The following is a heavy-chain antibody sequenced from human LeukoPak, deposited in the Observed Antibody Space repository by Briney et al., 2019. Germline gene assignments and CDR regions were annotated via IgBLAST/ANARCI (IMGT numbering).Heavy chain of an antibody. J-gene: IGHJ4*02. Sequence: ASVKVSCKASGYTFTGYYLHWVRQGPGQGLEWMGWIDRNSGATHYAQRFQGRGTMTRDTSINTTYMELSRLRSDDTAVYYCAGGPYSAYDWVYWGQGTLVTVSS. CDR3: AGGPYSAYDWVY. V-gene: IGHV1-2*02. D-gene: IGHD5-12*01. CDR2: IDRNSGAT. CDR1: GYTFTGYY.